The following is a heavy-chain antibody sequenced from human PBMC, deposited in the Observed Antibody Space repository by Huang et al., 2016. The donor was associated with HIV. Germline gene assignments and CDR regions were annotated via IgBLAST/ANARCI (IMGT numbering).Heavy chain of an antibody. CDR3: ARAPHYGSGSYYY. J-gene: IGHJ4*02. D-gene: IGHD3-10*01. V-gene: IGHV4-34*01. Sequence: QVQLHQWGAGLLKPSETLSLTCAVYGGSFSGYYWSWIRQPPGKGLEWIGEITHSGSTNYNPSLKSRGTISEETSKNQFSLKLSSVTAADMAVYYCARAPHYGSGSYYYWGQGTLVTVSS. CDR2: ITHSGST. CDR1: GGSFSGYY.